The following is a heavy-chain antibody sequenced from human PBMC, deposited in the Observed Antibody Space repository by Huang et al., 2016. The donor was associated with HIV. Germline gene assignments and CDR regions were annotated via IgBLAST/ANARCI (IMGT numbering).Heavy chain of an antibody. CDR2: VSTYNGHT. CDR1: GYTFFTYS. V-gene: IGHV1-18*01. CDR3: ARFRGPQVTLNWLDP. D-gene: IGHD3-10*01. Sequence: QVQLVQSGPEMKKPGASVNVSCKASGYTFFTYSISWVRQAPGQGLEWMGWVSTYNGHTNYAQKCQGRLTLTTDVSTSSAYRELKNLRSDDTAVYYCARFRGPQVTLNWLDPWGQGTLVTVSS. J-gene: IGHJ5*02.